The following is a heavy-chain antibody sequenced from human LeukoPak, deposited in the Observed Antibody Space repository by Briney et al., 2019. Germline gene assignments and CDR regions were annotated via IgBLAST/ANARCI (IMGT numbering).Heavy chain of an antibody. CDR1: GYTFTSCD. CDR3: ARVVLGRYFGWYCYYYYYMYV. Sequence: ASVKVSCKASGYTFTSCDIYWVRQAPGQGLEWMGCMNPKSGNTGYAQKFQGRVTMTRNTSISAAYMKLRSLRSEDTGVYYCARVVLGRYFGWYCYYYYYMYVWGKGTTVTVSS. V-gene: IGHV1-8*01. CDR2: MNPKSGNT. D-gene: IGHD3-9*01. J-gene: IGHJ6*03.